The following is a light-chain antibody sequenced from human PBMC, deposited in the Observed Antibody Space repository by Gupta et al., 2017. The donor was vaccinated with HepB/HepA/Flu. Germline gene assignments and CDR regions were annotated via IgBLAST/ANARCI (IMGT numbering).Light chain of an antibody. V-gene: IGLV1-47*01. CDR3: AAWGDGVGF. J-gene: IGLJ2*01. CDR2: KNN. CDR1: SSNIGSNF. Sequence: QSVLTQPPTASGTPGQRVTISCSGSSSNIGSNFVYWYQQLPGAAPKLLIYKNNQRPSGVPDRFSGSRSGTSASLTISGLRSEDEADYYCAAWGDGVGFFGGGTKLTVL.